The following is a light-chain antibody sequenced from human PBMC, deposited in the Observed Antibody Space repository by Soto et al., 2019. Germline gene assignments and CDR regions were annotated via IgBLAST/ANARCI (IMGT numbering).Light chain of an antibody. CDR2: GNT. CDR3: QSYDSSLGANYV. V-gene: IGLV1-40*01. CDR1: SSNLGAGYD. Sequence: QAVVTQPPSVSGATGQRVTISCTGSSSNLGAGYDVHWYQQLPGTAPKLLIYGNTNRPSGVPDRFSGSKSGTSASLAITGLQAEDEADYYCQSYDSSLGANYVFGTGTKLTVL. J-gene: IGLJ1*01.